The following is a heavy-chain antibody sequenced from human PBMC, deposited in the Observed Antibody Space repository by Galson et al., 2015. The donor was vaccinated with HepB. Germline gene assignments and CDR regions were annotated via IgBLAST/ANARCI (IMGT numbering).Heavy chain of an antibody. J-gene: IGHJ3*01. CDR1: GFNFNYYA. CDR3: VKEDILAGFSVGSFHV. V-gene: IGHV3-64D*06. Sequence: SLRLSCAASGFNFNYYAMHWVRQAPGMGLEYISGITNNGVGTNYADSVRGRFTISRDNSKKALNLQMSSLRPEDTALYYCVKEDILAGFSVGSFHVWGPGKLVSVSS. D-gene: IGHD3-9*01. CDR2: ITNNGVGT.